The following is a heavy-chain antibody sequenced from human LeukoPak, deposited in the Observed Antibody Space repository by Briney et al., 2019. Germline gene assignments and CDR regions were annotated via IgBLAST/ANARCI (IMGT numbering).Heavy chain of an antibody. CDR1: GGSFSGYY. V-gene: IGHV4-34*01. D-gene: IGHD3-22*01. CDR3: AKGPMRGWFDP. Sequence: PSETLSLTCAVYGGSFSGYYWSWIRQPPGKGLEWIGEINHSGSTNYNPSLKSRVTISVDTSKNQFSLKLSSVTAADTAVYYCAKGPMRGWFDPWGQGTLVTVSS. J-gene: IGHJ5*02. CDR2: INHSGST.